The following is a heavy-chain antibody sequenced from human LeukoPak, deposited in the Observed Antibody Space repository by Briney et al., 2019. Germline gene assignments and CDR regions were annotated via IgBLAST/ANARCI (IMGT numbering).Heavy chain of an antibody. D-gene: IGHD5-12*01. CDR2: IRYDGSNT. CDR3: AREGLRGTFDY. V-gene: IGHV3-30*02. CDR1: GFTFNNYG. Sequence: GGSLRLSCAASGFTFNNYGMHWVRQAPGKGLEWLAFIRYDGSNTYYADSVKGRFTVSRDDSKNTLYLQMNSLRAEDTAVYYCAREGLRGTFDYWGQGTLVTVSS. J-gene: IGHJ4*02.